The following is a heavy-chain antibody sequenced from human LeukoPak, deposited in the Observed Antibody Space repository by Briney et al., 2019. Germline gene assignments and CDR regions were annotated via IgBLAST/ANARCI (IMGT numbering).Heavy chain of an antibody. CDR2: IIPIFGTA. Sequence: SVKVSCKASGGTFSSYAISWVRQAPGQGLEWMGGIIPIFGTANYAQKFQGRVTITADESTSTAYMELSSLGSEDTAVYYCAREVQVVPAATHYYYYYMDVWGKGTTVTVSS. D-gene: IGHD2-2*01. J-gene: IGHJ6*03. V-gene: IGHV1-69*01. CDR1: GGTFSSYA. CDR3: AREVQVVPAATHYYYYYMDV.